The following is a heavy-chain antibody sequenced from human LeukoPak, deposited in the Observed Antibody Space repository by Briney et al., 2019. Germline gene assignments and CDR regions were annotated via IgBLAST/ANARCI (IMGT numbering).Heavy chain of an antibody. V-gene: IGHV3-48*01. CDR1: GFTFSSYS. CDR2: ISDSSTTI. Sequence: GGSLRLSCAASGFTFSSYSMNWVRQAPGKGLEWVSYISDSSTTIYYADSVKGRFTISRDNAKNSLYLQMNSLRAEDTAVYYCARIYSSGARDFDYWGQGTLVTVSS. J-gene: IGHJ4*02. CDR3: ARIYSSGARDFDY. D-gene: IGHD6-19*01.